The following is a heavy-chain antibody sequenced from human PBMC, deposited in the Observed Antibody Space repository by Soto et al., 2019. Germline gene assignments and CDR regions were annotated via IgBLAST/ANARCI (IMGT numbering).Heavy chain of an antibody. CDR2: INPNSGGT. Sequence: ASVKVSWNASGYTFTGYYMHWVRQAPGQGLEWMGWINPNSGGTNYAQKFQGWVTMTRDTSISTAYMELRRLRSDDTAVYYCARARIAAAGLYYYYGMDVSGQGTTVTVSS. CDR3: ARARIAAAGLYYYYGMDV. V-gene: IGHV1-2*04. J-gene: IGHJ6*02. CDR1: GYTFTGYY. D-gene: IGHD6-13*01.